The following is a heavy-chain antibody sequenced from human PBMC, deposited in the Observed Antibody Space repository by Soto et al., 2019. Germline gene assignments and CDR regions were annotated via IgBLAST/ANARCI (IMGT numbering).Heavy chain of an antibody. CDR2: INSDGSST. Sequence: GGSLRLSCAASGFTFSSYWMHWVRQAPGKGLVWVSRINSDGSSTSYADSVKGRFTISRDNAKNTLYLQMNSLRAEDTAVYYCARAPRSGANLIDYWGQGTLVTVSS. CDR3: ARAPRSGANLIDY. V-gene: IGHV3-74*01. CDR1: GFTFSSYW. J-gene: IGHJ4*02. D-gene: IGHD1-26*01.